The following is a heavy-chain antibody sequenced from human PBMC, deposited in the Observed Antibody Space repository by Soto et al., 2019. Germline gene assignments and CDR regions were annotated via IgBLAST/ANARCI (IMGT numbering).Heavy chain of an antibody. CDR2: ISERGDTT. CDR3: AKDKPGTSSFDY. CDR1: GFSISTND. Sequence: PGGSLRLSCAASGFSISTNDMNWVRQAPGKGLEWVSGISERGDTTHYADSVKGRFTISRDTSKNTLYLQLNTLRADDTAVYYCAKDKPGTSSFDYWGQGTLVTVSS. V-gene: IGHV3-23*01. D-gene: IGHD1-1*01. J-gene: IGHJ4*02.